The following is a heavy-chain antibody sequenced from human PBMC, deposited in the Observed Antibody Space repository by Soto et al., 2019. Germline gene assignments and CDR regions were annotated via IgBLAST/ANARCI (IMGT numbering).Heavy chain of an antibody. Sequence: EVQLVESGGGWVQPGRSLRLSCAASGFTFDVYAMHWVRQAPGKGLELVSGINYNSGSVGYADSVKGRFTISRDNAKNSLHLQMNSLSAEDTAVYYCAKDISLRVWVYLVVEYWGQGTLVTVSP. V-gene: IGHV3-9*01. D-gene: IGHD6-13*01. CDR1: GFTFDVYA. J-gene: IGHJ4*02. CDR3: AKDISLRVWVYLVVEY. CDR2: INYNSGSV.